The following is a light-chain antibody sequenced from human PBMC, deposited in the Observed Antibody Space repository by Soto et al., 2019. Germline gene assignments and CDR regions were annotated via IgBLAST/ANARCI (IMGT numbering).Light chain of an antibody. Sequence: IVLTQSPGTLSLSPGERATLSCRASQSVSSNYLAWYQQKPGQAPRLLIYGASSRATGIPDRFSGSGSGTDVTLTISRLEPEDFAVYYCQQSGSSPLLTFGGGTKVEIK. CDR3: QQSGSSPLLT. CDR1: QSVSSNY. CDR2: GAS. V-gene: IGKV3-20*01. J-gene: IGKJ4*01.